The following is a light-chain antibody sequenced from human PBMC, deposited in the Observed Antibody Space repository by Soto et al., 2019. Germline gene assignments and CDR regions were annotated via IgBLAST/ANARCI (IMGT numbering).Light chain of an antibody. CDR2: DAS. J-gene: IGKJ3*01. V-gene: IGKV3-11*01. CDR1: QSVSYY. CDR3: QQRFT. Sequence: EIVLTQSPATLSLSPGERATLSCRASQSVSYYLAWYQQKPGQAPSLLIYDASNRATGIPARFSGSGSGTDFTLTISSLEPEDFAVYYCQQRFTFGPGTKVDV.